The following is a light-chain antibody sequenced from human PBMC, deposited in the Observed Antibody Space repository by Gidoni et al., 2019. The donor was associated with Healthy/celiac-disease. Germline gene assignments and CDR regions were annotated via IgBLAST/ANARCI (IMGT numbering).Light chain of an antibody. Sequence: SSELTQPPSVSVSPGQTASITCSGDKLGDKYACWYQQKPGQSPVLVIYQDSKRPSGIPERFSGSNSGNTATLTISGTQAMDEADYYCQAWDSSTPPYVFGTGTKVTVL. V-gene: IGLV3-1*01. J-gene: IGLJ1*01. CDR3: QAWDSSTPPYV. CDR1: KLGDKY. CDR2: QDS.